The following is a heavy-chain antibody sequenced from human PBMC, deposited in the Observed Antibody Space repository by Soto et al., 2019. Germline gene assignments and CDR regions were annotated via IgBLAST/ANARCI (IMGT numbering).Heavy chain of an antibody. V-gene: IGHV3-23*01. CDR2: ISGSGGST. CDR3: AKVRGTYDILTGLALASSRYMDV. D-gene: IGHD3-9*01. CDR1: GFTFSSYA. J-gene: IGHJ6*03. Sequence: EVQLLESGGGLVQPGGSLRLSCAASGFTFSSYAMSWVRQAPGKGLEWVSAISGSGGSTYYADSVKGRFTISRDNSKNTLYLQMNSLRAEDTAVYYCAKVRGTYDILTGLALASSRYMDVWGKGTTVTVSS.